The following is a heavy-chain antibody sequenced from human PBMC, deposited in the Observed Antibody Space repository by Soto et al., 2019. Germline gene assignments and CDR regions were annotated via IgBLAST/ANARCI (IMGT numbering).Heavy chain of an antibody. Sequence: QAQLQESGPGLVKPSQTLALTCYVSGGSITSGGYSWTWIRHQPGKALQWIGYICDSGSAYYNPSLTSRLTISVDTGKNLFSLDLTSVTAADTAVYYCASASGYYGNLDSWGQGTKVSVSS. V-gene: IGHV4-31*02. J-gene: IGHJ4*02. CDR1: GGSITSGGYS. D-gene: IGHD3-22*01. CDR3: ASASGYYGNLDS. CDR2: ICDSGSA.